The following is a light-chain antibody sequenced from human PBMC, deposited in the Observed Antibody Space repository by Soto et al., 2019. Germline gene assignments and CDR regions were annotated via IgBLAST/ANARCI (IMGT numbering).Light chain of an antibody. CDR1: SSDVGGYNY. CDR3: SSYTTISTYV. J-gene: IGLJ1*01. CDR2: DVR. V-gene: IGLV2-14*01. Sequence: QSVLTQPASVSGSPVQSITISCTGTSSDVGGYNYVSWYQQHPGKAPKLMIYDVRNRPSGVSNRFSGSKSVNTASLTISGLQAEDEADYYCSSYTTISTYVFGTGTQVTVL.